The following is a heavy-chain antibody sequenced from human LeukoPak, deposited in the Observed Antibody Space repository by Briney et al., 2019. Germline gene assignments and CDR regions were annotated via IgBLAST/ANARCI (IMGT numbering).Heavy chain of an antibody. CDR2: IRESSGDT. D-gene: IGHD2-21*01. Sequence: GGSLRLFCAASGFTVINYAMNWVRQAPGKGLEWVSTIRESSGDTYYEDSVKGRFTIYRDISKNTVYLQMNSLRVEDTAVYFCAKRPISGDDKSFDYWGQGLLVTVSS. J-gene: IGHJ4*02. V-gene: IGHV3-23*01. CDR3: AKRPISGDDKSFDY. CDR1: GFTVINYA.